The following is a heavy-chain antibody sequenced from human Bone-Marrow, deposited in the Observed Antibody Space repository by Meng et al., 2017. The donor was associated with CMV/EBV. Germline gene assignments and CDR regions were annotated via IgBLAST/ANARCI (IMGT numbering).Heavy chain of an antibody. Sequence: GESLKISCAACGFTFSSYDMHWVRQATGKGLEWVSAIGTAGDTYYPGSVKGRFTISRDNSKNTLYLQMNSLRAEDTAVYYCAKDLAASSCSSTSCSPDYYYGMDVWGQGTTVTVSS. CDR3: AKDLAASSCSSTSCSPDYYYGMDV. V-gene: IGHV3-13*01. CDR1: GFTFSSYD. D-gene: IGHD2-2*01. J-gene: IGHJ6*02. CDR2: IGTAGDT.